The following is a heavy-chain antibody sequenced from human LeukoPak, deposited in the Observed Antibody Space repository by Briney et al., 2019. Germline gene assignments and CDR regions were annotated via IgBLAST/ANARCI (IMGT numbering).Heavy chain of an antibody. CDR2: ISGSGGST. CDR3: AKDPGDIVATDAFDV. J-gene: IGHJ3*01. V-gene: IGHV3-23*01. CDR1: GFTFSSYA. Sequence: GGSLRLSCAASGFTFSSYAMSWVRQAPGKGLEWVSAISGSGGSTYYADSVKGRFTISRDNSKNTLYLQMNSLRAEDTAVYYCAKDPGDIVATDAFDVWGQGTMVTVSS. D-gene: IGHD5-12*01.